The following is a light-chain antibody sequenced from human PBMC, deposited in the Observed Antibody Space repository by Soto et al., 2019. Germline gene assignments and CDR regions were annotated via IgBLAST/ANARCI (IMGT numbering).Light chain of an antibody. V-gene: IGLV2-14*01. J-gene: IGLJ2*01. CDR2: DVS. CDR1: SSDVGGYNY. CDR3: SSFTGSTTVV. Sequence: QSALTQPASVSGSPGQSLTISCTGTSSDVGGYNYVSWYQQHPGKAPKLMIYDVSNRPSGVSNRFSGSKSGNTASLTISGLQAEDEADYYCSSFTGSTTVVFGGGTQLTVL.